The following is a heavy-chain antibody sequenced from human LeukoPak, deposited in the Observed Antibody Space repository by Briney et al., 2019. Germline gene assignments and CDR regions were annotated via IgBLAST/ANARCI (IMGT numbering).Heavy chain of an antibody. CDR2: IRSKANSYAT. Sequence: GGSLRLSCAASGFTFSGSAMHWVRQASGKGLERGGRIRSKANSYATAYAASVKGRFTISRDDSKNTAYLKMNSLKTEDTAVYYCTIPGRLGAYDSSGYPDYWGQGTLVTVSS. CDR3: TIPGRLGAYDSSGYPDY. CDR1: GFTFSGSA. D-gene: IGHD3-22*01. J-gene: IGHJ4*02. V-gene: IGHV3-73*01.